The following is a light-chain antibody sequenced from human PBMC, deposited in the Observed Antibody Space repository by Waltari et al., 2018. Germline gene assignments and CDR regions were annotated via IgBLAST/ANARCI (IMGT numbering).Light chain of an antibody. J-gene: IGLJ1*01. CDR3: QVWDNSGV. CDR1: NSKT. Sequence: SYVLTQPPSVSVAPGQTARIPCEGTNSKTVHWYRQRPGQAPVLVVSDDGDRPSGLPERFSGSATGTTATLTISRVEAEDEADYYCQVWDNSGVFGTGTKVTVL. CDR2: DDG. V-gene: IGLV3-21*02.